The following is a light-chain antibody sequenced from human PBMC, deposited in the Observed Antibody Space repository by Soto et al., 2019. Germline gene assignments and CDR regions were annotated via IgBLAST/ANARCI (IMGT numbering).Light chain of an antibody. CDR1: NSNIGTNT. CDR2: NNN. V-gene: IGLV1-44*01. J-gene: IGLJ1*01. Sequence: QSVLTQPPSASGSRGQRVSISCSGSNSNIGTNTVNWYQQFPGTAPKLLIYNNNQRPSGVPDRFSGSKSGTSASLAISGLQSEDEADYYCAAWDNSLSTFYVFGTGTKVTVL. CDR3: AAWDNSLSTFYV.